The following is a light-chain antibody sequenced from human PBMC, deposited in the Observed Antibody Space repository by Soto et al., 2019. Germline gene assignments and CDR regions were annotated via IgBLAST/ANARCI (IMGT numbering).Light chain of an antibody. Sequence: DVVMTQSPLSLPVTLGQPASISCRSNQSLVYSDGNTYLNWLQQRPGQSPRRLIYKVSNRDSGVPDRFSGSGSGTDFTLEISRVEAEDVGVYYCMQGTHWPLTFGGGTKVEI. CDR2: KVS. V-gene: IGKV2-30*01. CDR1: QSLVYSDGNTY. CDR3: MQGTHWPLT. J-gene: IGKJ4*01.